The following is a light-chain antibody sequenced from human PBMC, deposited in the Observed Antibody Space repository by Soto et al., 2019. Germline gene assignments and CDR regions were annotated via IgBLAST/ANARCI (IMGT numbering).Light chain of an antibody. CDR1: QTVRSS. J-gene: IGKJ1*01. CDR3: KHHNSYSEA. Sequence: EIELTQSPSTLSASVGDRVTITCRASQTVRSSLAWYQQQPGQAHKLLIYKASTLASGVPSRFSGSGSGTDFTLTIRSLQPDDFAPYYCKHHNSYSEAFGQGTKVDIK. V-gene: IGKV1-5*03. CDR2: KAS.